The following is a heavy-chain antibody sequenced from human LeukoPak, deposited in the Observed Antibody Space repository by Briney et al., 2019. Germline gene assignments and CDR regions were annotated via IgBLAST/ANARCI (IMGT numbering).Heavy chain of an antibody. CDR1: GYTFITYL. CDR3: ARDLGLRGVTNWFDS. V-gene: IGHV1-46*01. Sequence: GASVKVSCKSSGYTFITYLMHWVRPAPGQGLAWMGMLNPSGGSTTYAQKFQGRLTMTRDTSTSTVSMELSSLRSEDTAVYYCARDLGLRGVTNWFDSWGQGTLVTVSS. J-gene: IGHJ5*01. CDR2: LNPSGGST. D-gene: IGHD3-10*01.